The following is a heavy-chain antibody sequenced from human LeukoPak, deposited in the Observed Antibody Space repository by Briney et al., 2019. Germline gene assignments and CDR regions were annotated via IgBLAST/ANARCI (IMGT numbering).Heavy chain of an antibody. CDR1: GFTFDDYA. D-gene: IGHD3-9*01. V-gene: IGHV3-9*01. CDR2: ISWNIGSI. CDR3: AKDILDILTGPPDY. Sequence: GGSLRLSCAASGFTFDDYAMHWVRQAPGKGLEWVSGISWNIGSIGYADSVKGRFTISRDNAKNSLYLQMNSLRAEDTALYYCAKDILDILTGPPDYWGQGTLVTVSS. J-gene: IGHJ4*02.